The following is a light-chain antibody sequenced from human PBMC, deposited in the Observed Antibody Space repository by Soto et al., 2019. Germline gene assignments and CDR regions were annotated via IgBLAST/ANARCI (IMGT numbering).Light chain of an antibody. CDR3: QQSDSTWT. CDR1: QRISNY. Sequence: DIQMTQSPSSLSASVGDRVTITCRASQRISNYLNWYQQKPGKAPELLIYAASTLQSGVPSRFSGSGSGTDFTLTISSLQPEDFATYYCQQSDSTWTFGQGTKVEV. J-gene: IGKJ1*01. CDR2: AAS. V-gene: IGKV1-39*01.